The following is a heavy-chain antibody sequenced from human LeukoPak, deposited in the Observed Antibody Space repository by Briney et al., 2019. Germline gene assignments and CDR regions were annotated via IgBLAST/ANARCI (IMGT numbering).Heavy chain of an antibody. J-gene: IGHJ4*02. CDR1: GGSISSSSYY. D-gene: IGHD3-16*01. V-gene: IGHV4-39*01. CDR2: IYYSGST. CDR3: ARNFDSVTSAFAY. Sequence: SETLSLTCTVSGGSISSSSYYWGWIRQPPGKGLEWIGSIYYSGSTYYNPSLKSRVTISVDTSKNQFSLKLSSVTAADTAVYFCARNFDSVTSAFAYWGQGSLVTVSS.